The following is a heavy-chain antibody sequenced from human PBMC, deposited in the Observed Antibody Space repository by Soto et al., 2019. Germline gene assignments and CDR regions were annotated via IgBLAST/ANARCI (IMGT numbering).Heavy chain of an antibody. CDR2: IYYTGST. V-gene: IGHV4-59*01. CDR1: GGSISSYY. J-gene: IGHJ5*02. CDR3: ARERPDGSRLDP. D-gene: IGHD6-13*01. Sequence: SETLSLTCSVSGGSISSYYWSWIRQPPGKGLEWIGYIYYTGSTNTNLSLKSLATISLDTSKNQFSLRLTSVTAADTAVYYCARERPDGSRLDPWGQGTLVTVSS.